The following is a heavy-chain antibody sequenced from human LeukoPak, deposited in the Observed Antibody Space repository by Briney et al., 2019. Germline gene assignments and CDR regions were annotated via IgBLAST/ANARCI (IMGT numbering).Heavy chain of an antibody. V-gene: IGHV3-21*01. CDR2: ISSSGSYI. J-gene: IGHJ5*02. Sequence: PGGSLRLSCVASGFTFSSYSMNWVRQAPGKGLEWVSSISSSGSYIYYADSVKGRFTISRDNAQNSLYLQMNSLSAEDTAVYYCARDPSPGYYDSSGYYLSWGQGTLVTVSS. CDR3: ARDPSPGYYDSSGYYLS. D-gene: IGHD3-22*01. CDR1: GFTFSSYS.